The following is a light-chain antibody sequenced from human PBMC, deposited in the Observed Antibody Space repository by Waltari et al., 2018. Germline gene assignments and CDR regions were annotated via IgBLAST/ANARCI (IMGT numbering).Light chain of an antibody. CDR2: DVS. CDR3: SSYSYITTLQI. Sequence: QSALTQPASVSGSLGQSLTISCTGTHSDIGAYDYVYWYQQHPGKAPKLILFDVSHRPSGISNRFSGSKSGDTASLTISVLQPEDEADYYCSSYSYITTLQIFGTGTRLTV. V-gene: IGLV2-14*01. CDR1: HSDIGAYDY. J-gene: IGLJ1*01.